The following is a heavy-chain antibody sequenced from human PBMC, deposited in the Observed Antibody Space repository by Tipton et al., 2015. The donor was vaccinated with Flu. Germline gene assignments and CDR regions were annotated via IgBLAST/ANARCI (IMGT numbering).Heavy chain of an antibody. CDR1: GFTFTIFG. D-gene: IGHD2-8*01. CDR2: IWYDGSKK. CDR3: ARDGPEWNYFSYMDL. J-gene: IGHJ6*03. Sequence: RSLRLSCAASGFTFTIFGMHWVRQAPGKGLEWVAFIWYDGSKKYYADTMKGRFTISRDDSMNTVYLEMTSLRAEDTAVYYCARDGPEWNYFSYMDLWGKGTTVTVSS. V-gene: IGHV3-33*01.